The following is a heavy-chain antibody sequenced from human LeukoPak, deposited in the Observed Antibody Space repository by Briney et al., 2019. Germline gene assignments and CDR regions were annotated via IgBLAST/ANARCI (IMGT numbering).Heavy chain of an antibody. CDR1: GGSISSGSYY. Sequence: SETLSLTCTVSGGSISSGSYYWSWIRQPAGKGLEWIGCIYTSGSTNYNPSLKSRVTISVDTSKNQFSLKLSSVTAADTAVYYCARAEDDYVWGSYRYYWGQGTLVTVSS. D-gene: IGHD3-16*02. CDR3: ARAEDDYVWGSYRYY. V-gene: IGHV4-61*02. CDR2: IYTSGST. J-gene: IGHJ4*02.